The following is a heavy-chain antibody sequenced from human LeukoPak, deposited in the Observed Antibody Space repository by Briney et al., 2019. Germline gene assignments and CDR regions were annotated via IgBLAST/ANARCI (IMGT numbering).Heavy chain of an antibody. Sequence: GASVKVSCKASGYTFTSYYMHWVRQAPGQGLEWMGIINPSGGSTSYAQKFQGRVTMTRDMSTSTVYMELSSLRSEDTAVYYCASSATEVWFDPWGQGTLVTVSS. CDR3: ASSATEVWFDP. J-gene: IGHJ5*02. CDR1: GYTFTSYY. CDR2: INPSGGST. V-gene: IGHV1-46*01.